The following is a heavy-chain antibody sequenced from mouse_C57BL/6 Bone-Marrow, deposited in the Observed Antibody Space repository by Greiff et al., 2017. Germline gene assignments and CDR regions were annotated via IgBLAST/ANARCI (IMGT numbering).Heavy chain of an antibody. CDR1: GFTFSSYT. CDR3: ARQVDGYYVDWYFDV. V-gene: IGHV5-9*01. D-gene: IGHD2-3*01. J-gene: IGHJ1*03. Sequence: EVMLVESGGGLVKPGGSLKLSCAASGFTFSSYTMSWVRQTPEKRLEWVATISGGGGNTYYPDSVKGRFTISRDNAKNTLYLQMSSLRSEDTALYYCARQVDGYYVDWYFDVWGTGTTVTVSS. CDR2: ISGGGGNT.